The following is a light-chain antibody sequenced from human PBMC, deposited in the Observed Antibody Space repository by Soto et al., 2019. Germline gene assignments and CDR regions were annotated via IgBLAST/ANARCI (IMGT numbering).Light chain of an antibody. J-gene: IGKJ1*01. CDR3: QHYNSYSEA. V-gene: IGKV1-5*03. CDR2: KAS. Sequence: DIQMTQSPSTLPASVVDRVTITCGASQSISNWLAWYQQKPGKAPKLLIYKASTLKSGVPSRFSGSGSGTEFTLTISSLQPDDFATYYCQHYNSYSEAFGQGTKVDIK. CDR1: QSISNW.